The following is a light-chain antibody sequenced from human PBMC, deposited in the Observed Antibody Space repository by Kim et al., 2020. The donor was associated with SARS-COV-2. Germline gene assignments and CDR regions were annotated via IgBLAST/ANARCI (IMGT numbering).Light chain of an antibody. CDR1: DSIGSS. Sequence: PGEGATPAGRASDSIGSSLAWYRQTRGQAPRLLIYDAAIRATGIPDRFSGSGSGTDFTLTIGGLDPEDFGVYFCQQHSKWAPEPSFGGGTKVDIK. V-gene: IGKV3-11*01. CDR3: QQHSKWAPEPS. CDR2: DAA. J-gene: IGKJ4*02.